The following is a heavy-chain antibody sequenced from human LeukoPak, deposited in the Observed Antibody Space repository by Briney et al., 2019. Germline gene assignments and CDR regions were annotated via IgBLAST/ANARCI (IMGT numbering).Heavy chain of an antibody. D-gene: IGHD3-10*01. J-gene: IGHJ4*02. CDR3: AGDVLVSGGSYYHGF. Sequence: ASVKVSCKVSGYALTELSIHWVRQAPGKGFEWMGGVDPKDGETIYAQKFQDRVTVTHDRYTDTSYMELSGMTSEDTALYYCAGDVLVSGGSYYHGFWGQGTLVTVSS. CDR1: GYALTELS. V-gene: IGHV1-24*01. CDR2: VDPKDGET.